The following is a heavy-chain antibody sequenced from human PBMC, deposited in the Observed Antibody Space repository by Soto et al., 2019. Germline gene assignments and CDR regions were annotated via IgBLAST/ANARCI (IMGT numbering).Heavy chain of an antibody. V-gene: IGHV1-18*04. CDR1: GYRFTTYG. J-gene: IGHJ6*02. Sequence: QVQLLQSGAEVKKPGASVKVSCKASGYRFTTYGITWVRLAPGQGLEWLGGISTYNGKTDYAKNHQDRVTMTIETSTGTAYMEVTSLTSDDTAVYYCAKGLGTNGLDVWGQGTTVTVSS. D-gene: IGHD7-27*01. CDR3: AKGLGTNGLDV. CDR2: ISTYNGKT.